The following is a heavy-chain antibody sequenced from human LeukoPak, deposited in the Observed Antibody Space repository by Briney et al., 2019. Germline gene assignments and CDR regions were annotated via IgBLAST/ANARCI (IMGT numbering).Heavy chain of an antibody. CDR3: AKDPNGDYIGTFDI. CDR1: QFNFDKFG. V-gene: IGHV3-23*01. D-gene: IGHD4-17*01. Sequence: GGSLRLSCTTSQFNFDKFGMTWVRQAPGKGLEWVSSISSNGPQYAESVQGRFAISRGKSKNTLYLQMNSLRVEDTAVYFCAKDPNGDYIGTFDIWGQGTMVTVSS. CDR2: ISSNGP. J-gene: IGHJ3*02.